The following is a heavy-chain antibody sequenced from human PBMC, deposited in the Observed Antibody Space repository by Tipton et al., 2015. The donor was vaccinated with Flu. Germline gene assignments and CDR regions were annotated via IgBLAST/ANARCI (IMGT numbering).Heavy chain of an antibody. CDR2: VPSSGST. D-gene: IGHD3-22*01. V-gene: IGHV4-61*02. Sequence: TLSLTCTVSGDSITSGNYYWTWIRQSAGKGLEWIGRVPSSGSTRYNPSLKGRATISLDMSRNQFSLKLISVTAADTAVYYCTRGTIYYDSRGFEYYRFGPWGQGSLVSVSS. CDR3: TRGTIYYDSRGFEYYRFGP. CDR1: GDSITSGNYY. J-gene: IGHJ5*02.